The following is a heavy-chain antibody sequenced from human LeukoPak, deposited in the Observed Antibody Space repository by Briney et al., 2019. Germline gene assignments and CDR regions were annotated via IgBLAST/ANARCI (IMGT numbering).Heavy chain of an antibody. V-gene: IGHV3-21*01. CDR1: GYTFSSYS. D-gene: IGHD6-19*01. CDR2: ISSSSSYI. Sequence: GGPLRLSCAAPGYTFSSYSMNWVRQAPGKGLEWVSSISSSSSYIYYADSVKGRFTISRDNAKNSLYLQMNSLRAEDTAVYYCARGSSGWSPAHAFDIWGQGTMVTVSS. J-gene: IGHJ3*02. CDR3: ARGSSGWSPAHAFDI.